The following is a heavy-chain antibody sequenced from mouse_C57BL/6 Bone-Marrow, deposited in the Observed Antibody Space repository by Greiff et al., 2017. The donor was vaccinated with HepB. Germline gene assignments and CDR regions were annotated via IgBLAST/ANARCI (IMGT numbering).Heavy chain of an antibody. V-gene: IGHV1-76*01. Sequence: VQLQQSGAELVRPGASVKLSCKASGYTFTDYYINWVKQRPGQGLEWIARIYPGSGNTYYNEKFKGKATLTAEKSSSTAYMQLSSLTSEDSAVYFCAREVYYYGSSYEYFDVWGTGTTVTVSS. CDR3: AREVYYYGSSYEYFDV. J-gene: IGHJ1*03. CDR2: IYPGSGNT. D-gene: IGHD1-1*01. CDR1: GYTFTDYY.